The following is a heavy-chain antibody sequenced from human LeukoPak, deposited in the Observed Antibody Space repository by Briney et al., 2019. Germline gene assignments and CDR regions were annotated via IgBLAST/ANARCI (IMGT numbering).Heavy chain of an antibody. CDR2: IYSSGST. V-gene: IGHV3-66*01. D-gene: IGHD1-26*01. J-gene: IGHJ6*02. Sequence: GGSLRLSCAASGFAVINNYMSWVRQAPGKGLEWVSIIYSSGSTYYADSVTGRSTISRDNSKNTLYLQMNSMRAEDTGLYYCAGRAAKYGMDVWGQGTTVTVSS. CDR1: GFAVINNY. CDR3: AGRAAKYGMDV.